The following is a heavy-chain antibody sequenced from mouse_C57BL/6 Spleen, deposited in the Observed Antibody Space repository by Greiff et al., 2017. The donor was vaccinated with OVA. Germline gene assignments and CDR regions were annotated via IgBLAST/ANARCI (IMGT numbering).Heavy chain of an antibody. Sequence: EVKVVESGGGLVKPGGSLKLSCAASGFTFSDYGMHWVRQAPEKGLEWVAYISSGSSTIYYADTVKGRFTISRDNAKNTLFLQMTSLRSEDTAMYYCARLSTVVDPSFAYWGQGTLVTVSA. CDR3: ARLSTVVDPSFAY. J-gene: IGHJ3*01. D-gene: IGHD1-1*01. CDR2: ISSGSSTI. V-gene: IGHV5-17*01. CDR1: GFTFSDYG.